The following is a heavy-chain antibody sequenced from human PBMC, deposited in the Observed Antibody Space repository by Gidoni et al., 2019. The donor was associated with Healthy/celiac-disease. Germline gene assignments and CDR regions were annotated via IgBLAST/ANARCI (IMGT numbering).Heavy chain of an antibody. J-gene: IGHJ6*02. CDR1: GVTFSSYA. Sequence: VQLVQSGAEVKKPGYSVKVSCTASGVTFSSYAISWVRQAPGQGLECLGGIIPISGTANYAQKFQGRVTITADESTSTADMELSSLRSEDTAVYYCARGSTGEKGPYYYYGMDVWGQGTTVTVSS. CDR2: IIPISGTA. V-gene: IGHV1-69*01. CDR3: ARGSTGEKGPYYYYGMDV. D-gene: IGHD3-16*01.